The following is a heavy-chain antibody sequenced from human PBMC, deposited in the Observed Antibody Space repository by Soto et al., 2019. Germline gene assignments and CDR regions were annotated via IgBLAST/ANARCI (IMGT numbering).Heavy chain of an antibody. V-gene: IGHV3-23*01. CDR3: ARDLYSNNWPRIFGV. D-gene: IGHD6-13*01. Sequence: EVQLLESGGGLVQPGGSLRLSCAASGFTFGSYAMSWVRQAPGKGLEWVSSVSSIGDSTYYADSVKGRFIISRDNSKNTLYLQLNSLRAEDTAVYYCARDLYSNNWPRIFGVWGQGTLVTVSS. CDR2: VSSIGDST. J-gene: IGHJ4*02. CDR1: GFTFGSYA.